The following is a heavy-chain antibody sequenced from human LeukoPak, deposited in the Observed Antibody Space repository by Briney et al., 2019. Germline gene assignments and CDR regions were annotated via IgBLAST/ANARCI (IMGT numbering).Heavy chain of an antibody. CDR3: SRETGSSSWYAADY. CDR1: GGTFSSYA. Sequence: SVKVSCKASGGTFSSYAISWVRQAPGQGLEWMGRIIPIFGTANYAQKFQGRVTITADKSTSTAYMELSSLRSEDTAVYYCSRETGSSSWYAADYXGQGTLVTVSS. D-gene: IGHD6-13*01. V-gene: IGHV1-69*06. CDR2: IIPIFGTA. J-gene: IGHJ4*02.